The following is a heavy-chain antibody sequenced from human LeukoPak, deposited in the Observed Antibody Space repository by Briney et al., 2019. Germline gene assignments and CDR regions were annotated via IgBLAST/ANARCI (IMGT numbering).Heavy chain of an antibody. Sequence: SETLSLTCTVSGGSISNYYWAWIRQPPGKGLEWIGYIYDIGSTKYNPSLKSRLTISLHTSRNQFSLNLSSLTAADTAIYYCARVRNYPDAFDIWGQGRMVTVSS. V-gene: IGHV4-59*01. CDR3: ARVRNYPDAFDI. J-gene: IGHJ3*02. CDR1: GGSISNYY. D-gene: IGHD5-24*01. CDR2: IYDIGST.